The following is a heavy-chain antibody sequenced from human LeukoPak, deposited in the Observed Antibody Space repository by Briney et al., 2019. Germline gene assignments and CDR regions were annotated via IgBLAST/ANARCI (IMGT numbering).Heavy chain of an antibody. D-gene: IGHD6-13*01. V-gene: IGHV1-46*01. CDR3: ARSVYSSSWYDGMDV. CDR2: INPSGGST. Sequence: ASVKVSCKASGYTFTSYYMHWVRQAPGQGPEWMGIINPSGGSTSYAQKFQGRVTMTRDTSTSTVYMELSSLRSEDTAVYYCARSVYSSSWYDGMDVWGQGTTVTVSS. CDR1: GYTFTSYY. J-gene: IGHJ6*02.